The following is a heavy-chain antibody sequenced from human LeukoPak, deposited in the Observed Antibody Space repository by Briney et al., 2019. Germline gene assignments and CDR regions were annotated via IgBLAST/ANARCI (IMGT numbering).Heavy chain of an antibody. CDR3: ARPIAAADTDAFDI. CDR2: IYYSGST. Sequence: TSETLSLTCTVSGGSISSYYWSWIRQPPGKGLEWIGYIYYSGSTNYNPSPKSRVTISVDTSKNQFSLKLSSVTAADTAVYYCARPIAAADTDAFDIWGQGTMVTVSS. V-gene: IGHV4-59*08. CDR1: GGSISSYY. D-gene: IGHD6-13*01. J-gene: IGHJ3*02.